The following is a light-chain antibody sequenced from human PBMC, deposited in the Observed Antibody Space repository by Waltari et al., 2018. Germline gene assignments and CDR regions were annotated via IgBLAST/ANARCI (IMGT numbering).Light chain of an antibody. CDR3: QSIDTNNHWV. V-gene: IGLV3-10*01. CDR1: ALPKKY. CDR2: ADT. J-gene: IGLJ3*02. Sequence: SYDLTQSPSVSVSPGQTARITCSGDALPKKYVYWYQQKSGQAPVMVIYADTKRLSGIPERFSGSSSGTMATLTITGAQVEDEADYYCQSIDTNNHWVFGGGTKVTVL.